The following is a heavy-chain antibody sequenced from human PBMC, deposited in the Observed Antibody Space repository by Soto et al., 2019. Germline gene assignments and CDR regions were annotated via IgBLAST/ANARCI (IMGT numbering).Heavy chain of an antibody. Sequence: ASVKVSCKASGYTFTSYAMHWVRQAPGQGLEWMGWSNTYNGDTKYAQKFQGRVTMTTDTSTSTAYMEVRSLRSDDTAVYYCARDPGRAVAGNMDVWGQGTTVTVSS. CDR3: ARDPGRAVAGNMDV. CDR2: SNTYNGDT. J-gene: IGHJ6*02. V-gene: IGHV1-18*01. CDR1: GYTFTSYA. D-gene: IGHD6-19*01.